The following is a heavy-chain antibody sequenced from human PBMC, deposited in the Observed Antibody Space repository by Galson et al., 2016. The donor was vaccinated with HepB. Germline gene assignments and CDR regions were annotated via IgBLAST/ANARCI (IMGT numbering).Heavy chain of an antibody. D-gene: IGHD3/OR15-3a*01. CDR3: TRPLRGDFWTGYPFEY. CDR2: IYSGGTT. CDR1: GFTVSSHY. V-gene: IGHV3-66*02. Sequence: SLRLSCAVSGFTVSSHYMSWVRQAPGKGLEWVSVIYSGGTTDYAVSVKGRFTISRDNSKNALYLQMNSLSTEDTAVYYCTRPLRGDFWTGYPFEYWGQGTLVTVSS. J-gene: IGHJ4*02.